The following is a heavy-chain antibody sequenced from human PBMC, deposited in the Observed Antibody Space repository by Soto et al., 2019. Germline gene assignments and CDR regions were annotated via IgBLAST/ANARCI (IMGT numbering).Heavy chain of an antibody. Sequence: QVQLQESGPGLVKPSQTLSLTCTVSGGSISSGDYYWSWIRQPPGKGLEWIGYIYYSGSTYYNPSLKSRVTISVDTSRTQGSLKLSSVSAADTAVYYCARGDHTPGIVGATTHYYYGMDVCGQGTTVTVSS. CDR2: IYYSGST. V-gene: IGHV4-30-4*01. J-gene: IGHJ6*02. CDR3: ARGDHTPGIVGATTHYYYGMDV. D-gene: IGHD1-26*01. CDR1: GGSISSGDYY.